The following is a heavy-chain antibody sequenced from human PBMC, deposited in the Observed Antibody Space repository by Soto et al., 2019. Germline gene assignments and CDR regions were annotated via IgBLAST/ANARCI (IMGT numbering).Heavy chain of an antibody. Sequence: QVQLVQSGAEVKRPGASVKVSCEAYGYTFTTYDINWVRQASGQGLEWMGCVNPSSGNTVYAQKFHGRVTMTRDTSISTAYMEPSSLKSDDTAIYYCARASMYIWNDHWGQGTLVTVSS. CDR1: GYTFTTYD. D-gene: IGHD1-20*01. CDR3: ARASMYIWNDH. V-gene: IGHV1-8*01. J-gene: IGHJ5*02. CDR2: VNPSSGNT.